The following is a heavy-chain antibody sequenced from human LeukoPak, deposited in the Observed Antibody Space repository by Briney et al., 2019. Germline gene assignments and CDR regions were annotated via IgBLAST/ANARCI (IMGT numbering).Heavy chain of an antibody. Sequence: GGSLRRSCAASGFTFSSYGMHWVRQAPGKGLESVAFIRYDGSNKYYTDSVKGRFTISRDNSKNTLYLQMNSLRAEDTAVYYCAKCESDFWSGYRVGNWFDPWGQGTLVTVSS. CDR3: AKCESDFWSGYRVGNWFDP. CDR2: IRYDGSNK. J-gene: IGHJ5*02. CDR1: GFTFSSYG. D-gene: IGHD3-3*01. V-gene: IGHV3-30*02.